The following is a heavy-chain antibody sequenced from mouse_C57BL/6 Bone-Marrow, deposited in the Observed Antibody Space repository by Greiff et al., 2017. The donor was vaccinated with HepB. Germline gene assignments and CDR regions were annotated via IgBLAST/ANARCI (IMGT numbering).Heavy chain of an antibody. CDR2: INPSNGGT. CDR3: ARRGLYYYGSSYDFDY. CDR1: GYTFTSYW. Sequence: QVQLQQPGTELVKPGASVKLSCKASGYTFTSYWMHWVKQRPGQGLEWIGNINPSNGGTNYNEKFKSKATLTVDKSSSTAYMQLSSLTSEDSAVYYCARRGLYYYGSSYDFDYWGQGTTLTVSS. V-gene: IGHV1-53*01. D-gene: IGHD1-1*01. J-gene: IGHJ2*01.